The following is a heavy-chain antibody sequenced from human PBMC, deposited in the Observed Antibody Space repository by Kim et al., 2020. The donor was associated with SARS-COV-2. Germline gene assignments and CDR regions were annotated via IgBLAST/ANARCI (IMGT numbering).Heavy chain of an antibody. D-gene: IGHD3-16*01. CDR3: ATFDFYYDASSINN. V-gene: IGHV3-66*01. CDR1: GYTVTYSY. J-gene: IGHJ1*01. Sequence: GGSLRLSCAASGYTVTYSYIGWVRQAPGKGLEWVSFISSGGHTIYADYVKGRLIISSDQANNNMYLQINTLRADNTAVYYWATFDFYYDASSINNWGQGT. CDR2: ISSGGHT.